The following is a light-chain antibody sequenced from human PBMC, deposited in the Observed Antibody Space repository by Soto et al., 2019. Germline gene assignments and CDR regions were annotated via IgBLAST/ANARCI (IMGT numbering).Light chain of an antibody. CDR3: HQYGSSITWT. Sequence: EVVMTQSPATLSVSPGERATLSCRASQSVTSNYLAWYQQKPGQAPRLLIYAASSRATGIPDRFSGSGSGTDFTLSISRLEPEDFAVYYCHQYGSSITWTFGQGTKVEIK. J-gene: IGKJ1*01. CDR1: QSVTSNY. CDR2: AAS. V-gene: IGKV3-20*01.